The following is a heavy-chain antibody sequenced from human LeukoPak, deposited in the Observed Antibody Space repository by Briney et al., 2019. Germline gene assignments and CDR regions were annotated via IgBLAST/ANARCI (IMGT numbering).Heavy chain of an antibody. Sequence: PGGSLRLSCAVSGFTFSNSAMSWVRQAPGKGLEWVSAIRGSGDSTFYADSVRGRFTVSRDNSKNRLYLQMSSLRAEDTAVYYCAKEPMVTKFDYWGQGTLVTVSS. CDR1: GFTFSNSA. J-gene: IGHJ4*02. V-gene: IGHV3-23*01. CDR3: AKEPMVTKFDY. CDR2: IRGSGDST. D-gene: IGHD5-18*01.